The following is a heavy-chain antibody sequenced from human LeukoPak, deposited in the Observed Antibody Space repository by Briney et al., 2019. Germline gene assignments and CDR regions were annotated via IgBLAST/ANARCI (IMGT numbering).Heavy chain of an antibody. Sequence: ASVKVSCKASGYTFTSYDINWVRQATGQGLEWMGWMNPNSGNTGYAQKFQGRVTITRNTSISTAYMQLSSLRSEDTAVYYCARGGWYNWNWSLPFDYWGQGTLVTVSS. V-gene: IGHV1-8*03. J-gene: IGHJ4*02. CDR1: GYTFTSYD. CDR2: MNPNSGNT. D-gene: IGHD1-1*01. CDR3: ARGGWYNWNWSLPFDY.